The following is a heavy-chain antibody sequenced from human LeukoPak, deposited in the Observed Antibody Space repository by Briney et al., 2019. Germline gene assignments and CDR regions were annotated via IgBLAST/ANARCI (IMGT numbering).Heavy chain of an antibody. Sequence: ASVKVSCKASGGTFSSYAISWVRQAPGQGLEWMGWINPNSGGTNYAQKFQGRVTMTRDTSISTAYMELSRLRSDDTAVYYCASLLLGYCSSTSCPDYWGQGTLVTVSS. J-gene: IGHJ4*02. CDR3: ASLLLGYCSSTSCPDY. CDR1: GGTFSSYA. V-gene: IGHV1-2*02. D-gene: IGHD2-2*01. CDR2: INPNSGGT.